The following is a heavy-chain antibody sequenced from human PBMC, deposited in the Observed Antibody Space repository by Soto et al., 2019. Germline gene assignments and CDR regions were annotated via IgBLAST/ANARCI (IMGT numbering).Heavy chain of an antibody. J-gene: IGHJ6*03. V-gene: IGHV4-59*01. CDR2: IYYSGST. CDR3: ARGERYLFPNPFGDYYYYMDV. CDR1: GGSISSYY. Sequence: SETLSLTCTVSGGSISSYYWSWIRQPPGKGLEWIGYIYYSGSTNYNPSLKSRVTISVDTSKNQFSLKLSSVTAVDTAVYYCARGERYLFPNPFGDYYYYMDVWGQGTTVTVSS. D-gene: IGHD3-3*01.